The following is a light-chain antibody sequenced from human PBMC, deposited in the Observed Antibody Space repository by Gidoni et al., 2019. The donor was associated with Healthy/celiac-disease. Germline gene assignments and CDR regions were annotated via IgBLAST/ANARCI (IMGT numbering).Light chain of an antibody. J-gene: IGKJ4*01. CDR2: DAS. V-gene: IGKV3-11*01. Sequence: ELLLPQSPATLSLAPGETATLSWRASQSVSSYLDWYQQRPGQAPRLLNEDASTRATGIPARFSGSGSGTEFTLTISGLEPEDVAVYDCQQRSNWLTFGGGTKVEIK. CDR3: QQRSNWLT. CDR1: QSVSSY.